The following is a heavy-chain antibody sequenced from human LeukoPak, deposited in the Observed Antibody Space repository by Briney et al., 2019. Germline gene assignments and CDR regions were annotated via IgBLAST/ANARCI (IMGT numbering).Heavy chain of an antibody. D-gene: IGHD3-22*01. J-gene: IGHJ6*03. V-gene: IGHV4-34*01. CDR3: ARVLYDSGGYYYDYYYYYYMDV. CDR1: GGSISSYY. Sequence: PSETLSLTCTVSGGSISSYYWSWIRQPPGKGLEWIGEINHSGSTNYNPSLKSRVTISVDTSKNQFSLKLSSVTAADTAVYYCARVLYDSGGYYYDYYYYYYMDVWGKGTTVTVSS. CDR2: INHSGST.